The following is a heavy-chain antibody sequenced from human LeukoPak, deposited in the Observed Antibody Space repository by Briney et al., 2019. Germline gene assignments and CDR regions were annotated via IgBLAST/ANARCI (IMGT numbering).Heavy chain of an antibody. Sequence: GSSVKVSCKASGGTFSSYAISWVRQAPGQGLEWMGGIIPIFGTANYAQKFQGRVTITADESTSTAYMELSSLRSEDTAVYYCARAHYYGSGSYYGFDYWGQGTLVTVSS. CDR1: GGTFSSYA. D-gene: IGHD3-10*01. CDR3: ARAHYYGSGSYYGFDY. CDR2: IIPIFGTA. V-gene: IGHV1-69*01. J-gene: IGHJ4*02.